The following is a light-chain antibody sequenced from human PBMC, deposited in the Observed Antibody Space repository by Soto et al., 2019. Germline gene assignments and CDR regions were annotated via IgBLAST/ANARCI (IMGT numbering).Light chain of an antibody. V-gene: IGLV2-23*03. Sequence: QSVLAQPASVSGSPGQSITISCTGASGYVGTYSLVSWYQQHPGKAPKVVIYEGHKRPSGVPDRFSGSTSVNTASLTISGLQSEDEADYYCSSYADIYTFVFGTGTKVTVL. CDR1: SGYVGTYSL. CDR2: EGH. CDR3: SSYADIYTFV. J-gene: IGLJ1*01.